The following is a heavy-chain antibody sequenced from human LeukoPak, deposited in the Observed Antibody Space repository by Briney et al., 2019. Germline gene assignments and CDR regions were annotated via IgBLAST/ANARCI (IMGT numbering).Heavy chain of an antibody. Sequence: PGGSLRLSCAASGFTFSSYAMSWVRQAPGQGLEWVSGISGSGGSTDYADSAKGRFTISKDNSKNTLYLQMNSLRAEDTAVYYCAKPEMATITGYLDLWGRGTLVTVSS. CDR1: GFTFSSYA. CDR3: AKPEMATITGYLDL. J-gene: IGHJ2*01. V-gene: IGHV3-23*01. CDR2: ISGSGGST. D-gene: IGHD5-24*01.